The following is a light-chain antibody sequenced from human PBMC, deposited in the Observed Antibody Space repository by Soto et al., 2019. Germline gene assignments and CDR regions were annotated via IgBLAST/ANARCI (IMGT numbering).Light chain of an antibody. Sequence: EVVLTRSPGPLSLSPGERATLSCRASQSVDRNYLSWFQHKRGQPPRVLVFATSSRAAGTPVRFSGSGSGTNFTLTITRVEPEDFGVYYCQQYGGSPPAYTFGLGTKLEI. CDR1: QSVDRNY. CDR3: QQYGGSPPAYT. CDR2: ATS. V-gene: IGKV3-20*01. J-gene: IGKJ2*01.